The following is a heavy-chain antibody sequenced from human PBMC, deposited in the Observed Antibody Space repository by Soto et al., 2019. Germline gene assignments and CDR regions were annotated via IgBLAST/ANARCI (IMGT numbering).Heavy chain of an antibody. CDR2: IYYSGST. CDR3: ASQKELSSIDY. CDR1: GGSISSSSYY. V-gene: IGHV4-39*01. Sequence: QLQLQESGPGLVKPSETLSLTCTVSGGSISSSSYYWGWIRQPPGKGLEWIGSIYYSGSTYYHPSLKSRVTISVDTSKNQFSLKLSSVTAADTAVYYCASQKELSSIDYWGQGTLVTVSS. J-gene: IGHJ4*02. D-gene: IGHD3-16*02.